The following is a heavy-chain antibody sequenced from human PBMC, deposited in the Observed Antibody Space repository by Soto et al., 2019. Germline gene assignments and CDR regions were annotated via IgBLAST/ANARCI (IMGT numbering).Heavy chain of an antibody. CDR1: GFTFSSYA. Sequence: XGSLRLSCAASGFTFSSYAMHWVRQAPGKGLEWVAVISYDGSNKYYADSVKGRFTISRDNSKNTLYLQMNSLRAEDTAVYYCARDRGIAVVYPTYYFDHWGQGTLVTVSS. V-gene: IGHV3-30-3*01. J-gene: IGHJ4*02. CDR3: ARDRGIAVVYPTYYFDH. D-gene: IGHD6-19*01. CDR2: ISYDGSNK.